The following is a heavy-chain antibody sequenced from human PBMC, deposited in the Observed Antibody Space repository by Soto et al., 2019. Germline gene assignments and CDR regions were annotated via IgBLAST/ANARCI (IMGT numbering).Heavy chain of an antibody. CDR2: INHSGST. CDR1: GGSFSGYY. D-gene: IGHD3-10*01. V-gene: IGHV4-34*01. J-gene: IGHJ4*02. Sequence: SETLSLTCAVYGGSFSGYYWSWIRQPPGKGLEWIGEINHSGSTNYDPSLKSRVTISVDTSKNQFSLKLSSVTAADTAVYYCARFRKINYYGSGSYYRRQIYFDYWGQGTLVTVSS. CDR3: ARFRKINYYGSGSYYRRQIYFDY.